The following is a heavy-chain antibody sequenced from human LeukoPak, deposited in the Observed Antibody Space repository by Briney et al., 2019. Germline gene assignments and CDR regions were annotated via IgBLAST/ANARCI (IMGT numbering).Heavy chain of an antibody. Sequence: GGSLRLSCAASGFTFSSYSMNWVRQAPGKGLEWVSYISSSSRTIYYADSVKGRFTISRDNAKNSLYLQMNSLRAEDTAVYYCAREGRGYDYVWGSYRYGGITFDYWGQGTLVTVSS. CDR3: AREGRGYDYVWGSYRYGGITFDY. J-gene: IGHJ4*02. V-gene: IGHV3-48*01. CDR1: GFTFSSYS. D-gene: IGHD3-16*02. CDR2: ISSSSRTI.